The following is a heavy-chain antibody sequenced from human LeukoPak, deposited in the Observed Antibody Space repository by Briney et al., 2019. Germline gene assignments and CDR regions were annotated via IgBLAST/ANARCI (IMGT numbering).Heavy chain of an antibody. CDR1: GFTFNDYY. D-gene: IGHD3-10*01. CDR2: ISGGGYTI. Sequence: GGSLRLSCAASGFTFNDYYMTWIRQAPGKGLEWVSYISGGGYTIYYADSVKGRFTISRDNAKNSLSLQMNSLRAEDTAMYYCARERGGFGDYWGQGTPVTVSS. CDR3: ARERGGFGDY. J-gene: IGHJ4*02. V-gene: IGHV3-11*01.